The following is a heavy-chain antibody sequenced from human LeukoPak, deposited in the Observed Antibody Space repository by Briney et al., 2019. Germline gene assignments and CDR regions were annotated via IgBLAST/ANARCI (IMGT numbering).Heavy chain of an antibody. CDR2: IIPIFGTA. Sequence: ASVKVSCKVSGYTLTELSMHWVRQAPGKGLEWMGGIIPIFGTANYAQKFQGRVTITADKSTSTAYMELSSLRSEDTAVYYCATRGEEVLLDKAAFHIWGQGTMVTVSS. D-gene: IGHD3-10*01. J-gene: IGHJ3*02. CDR3: ATRGEEVLLDKAAFHI. V-gene: IGHV1-69*06. CDR1: GYTLTELS.